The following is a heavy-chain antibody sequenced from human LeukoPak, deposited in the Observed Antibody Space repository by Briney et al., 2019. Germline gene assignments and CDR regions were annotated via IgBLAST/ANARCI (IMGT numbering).Heavy chain of an antibody. CDR1: GDSFTSVTDY. J-gene: IGHJ1*01. Sequence: SETLSLTCTVSGDSFTSVTDYWAWIRQPPGKGLEWIGEINHSGSTNYNPSLKSRVTISVDTSKNQFSLKLSSVTAADTAVYYCARGFYGDTAMVWGQGTLVTVSS. V-gene: IGHV4-34*01. D-gene: IGHD5-18*01. CDR3: ARGFYGDTAMV. CDR2: INHSGST.